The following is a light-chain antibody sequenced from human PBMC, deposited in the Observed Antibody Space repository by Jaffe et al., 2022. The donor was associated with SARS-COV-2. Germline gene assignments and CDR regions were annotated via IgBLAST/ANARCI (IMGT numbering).Light chain of an antibody. V-gene: IGLV2-8*01. CDR1: SSDIGAYNY. CDR3: NSYAGGTNLV. J-gene: IGLJ2*01. CDR2: EVN. Sequence: QSALTQPPSASGSPGQSVTISCAGTSSDIGAYNYVSWFQQHPGKAPKLMIYEVNKRPSGVPDRFSGSKSGDTASLTVSGLQAEDEADYYCNSYAGGTNLVFGAGTKLTVL.